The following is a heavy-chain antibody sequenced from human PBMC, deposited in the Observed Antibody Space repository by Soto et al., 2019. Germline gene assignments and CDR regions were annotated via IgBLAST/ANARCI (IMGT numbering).Heavy chain of an antibody. V-gene: IGHV3-30*03. D-gene: IGHD3-10*01. CDR2: SSYDGRET. CDR1: DFDFISYG. Sequence: PGGSLRLSCAASDFDFISYGIHWGRQAPGKGLEWVAASSYDGRETFYADSAKDRFTVSKEMSKNTAFLQMNALRHEDTAVYFCARDSGWPILNFDNWGQGTPVTVSS. J-gene: IGHJ4*02. CDR3: ARDSGWPILNFDN.